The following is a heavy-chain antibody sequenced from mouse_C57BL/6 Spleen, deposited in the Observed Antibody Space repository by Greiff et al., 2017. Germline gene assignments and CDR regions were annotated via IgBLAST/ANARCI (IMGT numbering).Heavy chain of an antibody. Sequence: QVQLQQPGAELVMPGASVKLSCKASGYTFTSYWMHWVKQRPGQGLEWIGEIDPSDSYTNYNQKFKGKSTLTVDKSSSTAYMQLSSLTSEDSAVYYCARGLERVVYYYAMDYWGQGTSVTVSS. CDR1: GYTFTSYW. J-gene: IGHJ4*01. CDR3: ARGLERVVYYYAMDY. D-gene: IGHD1-1*01. CDR2: IDPSDSYT. V-gene: IGHV1-69*01.